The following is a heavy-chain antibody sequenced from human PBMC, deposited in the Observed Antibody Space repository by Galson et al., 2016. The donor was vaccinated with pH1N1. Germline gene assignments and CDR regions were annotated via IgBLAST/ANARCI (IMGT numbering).Heavy chain of an antibody. Sequence: SLRLSCAASGFTFSGYWMTWVRQAPGKGLEWVANVKEDGSQIHYVDSVKGRFTISRDNAKNSLYLQMNSLRAADTAVYYCARDGGDYGGAGQYKYFDTWGQGTLVTVSS. V-gene: IGHV3-7*03. D-gene: IGHD4-23*01. CDR3: ARDGGDYGGAGQYKYFDT. CDR1: GFTFSGYW. J-gene: IGHJ5*02. CDR2: VKEDGSQI.